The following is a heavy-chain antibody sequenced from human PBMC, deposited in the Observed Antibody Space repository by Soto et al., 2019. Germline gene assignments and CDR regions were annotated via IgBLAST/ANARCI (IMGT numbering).Heavy chain of an antibody. CDR3: ARSGGGYYYGMDV. V-gene: IGHV1-69*06. Sequence: SVKVSCKASGGTFSSYAISWVRQAPGQGLEWMGGIIPIFGTANYAQKFQGRVTITADKSTSTAYMGLSSLRSEDTAVYYCARSGGGYYYGMDVWGQGTTVTVSS. J-gene: IGHJ6*02. CDR1: GGTFSSYA. D-gene: IGHD5-12*01. CDR2: IIPIFGTA.